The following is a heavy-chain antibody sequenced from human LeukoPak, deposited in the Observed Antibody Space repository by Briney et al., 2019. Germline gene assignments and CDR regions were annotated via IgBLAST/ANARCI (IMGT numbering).Heavy chain of an antibody. D-gene: IGHD6-13*01. CDR2: INAGDGNT. Sequence: GASVKVSCKASGYTFTSYAMHWVRQAPGQRLEWMGWINAGDGNTKYSQKFRGRVTLTRDTSASTAYMELSSLRSEDTAVYYCARDSIAAATNWFDPWGQGTLVTVSS. CDR3: ARDSIAAATNWFDP. V-gene: IGHV1-3*01. CDR1: GYTFTSYA. J-gene: IGHJ5*02.